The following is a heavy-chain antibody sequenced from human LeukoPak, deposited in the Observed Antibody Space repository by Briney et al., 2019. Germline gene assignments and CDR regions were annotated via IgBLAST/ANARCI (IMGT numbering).Heavy chain of an antibody. V-gene: IGHV1-18*01. CDR3: ARGMGYSYGHPQGAFDV. CDR1: GYSFTSYG. CDR2: MSAYNGKT. D-gene: IGHD5-18*01. J-gene: IGHJ3*01. Sequence: ASVKVSCKASGYSFTSYGFNWVRQAPGQGLEWMGWMSAYNGKTNYAHSLQGRVTVTADTSTSTAYMELRSLRSEDTAVYYCARGMGYSYGHPQGAFDVWGQGTMVTVSS.